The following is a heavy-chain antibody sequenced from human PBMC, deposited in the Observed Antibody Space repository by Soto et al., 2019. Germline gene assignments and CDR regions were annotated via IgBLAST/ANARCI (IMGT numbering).Heavy chain of an antibody. CDR2: INPSGGTT. J-gene: IGHJ4*02. D-gene: IGHD6-19*01. V-gene: IGHV1-46*01. CDR3: ASGEPHSSGWNCDY. CDR1: GYPLTSNY. Sequence: QVQLVQSGAEVKKPGASVKVSCTASGYPLTSNYIHWVRQAPGEGLEWMGKINPSGGTTRYGQKFQGRVPMTRDTSTSTVYMEMSSLRSEDTAVYYCASGEPHSSGWNCDYWGQGTLVIVSP.